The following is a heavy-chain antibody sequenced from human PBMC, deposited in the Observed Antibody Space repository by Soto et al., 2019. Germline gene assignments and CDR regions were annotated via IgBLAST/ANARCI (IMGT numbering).Heavy chain of an antibody. CDR1: GASISDDNW. J-gene: IGHJ4*02. Sequence: QVQLQESGPGLVKPSGTLSLACAVFGASISDDNWWSWVRQPPGKGLGWIGEIYRSGTTNYNSSLESRVTISMDKSRNQISLKLSSVAAADSAIYYCARHVGVPGTRGFDYWGQGTLVTVSS. V-gene: IGHV4-4*02. D-gene: IGHD6-19*01. CDR2: IYRSGTT. CDR3: ARHVGVPGTRGFDY.